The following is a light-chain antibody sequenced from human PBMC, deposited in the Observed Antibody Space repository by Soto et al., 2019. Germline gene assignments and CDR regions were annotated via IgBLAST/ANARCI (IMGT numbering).Light chain of an antibody. CDR3: SSYAGSSTYV. V-gene: IGLV2-23*02. J-gene: IGLJ1*01. CDR1: SSDVGSYNL. CDR2: EVS. Sequence: QSVLTQPASVSGSPGQSITISCTGTSSDVGSYNLVSWYQQIPGKAPKLMIYEVSKRPSGVSTRFSGSKSGNTASLTISGLQAEEEADYFCSSYAGSSTYVFGPGTKVTVL.